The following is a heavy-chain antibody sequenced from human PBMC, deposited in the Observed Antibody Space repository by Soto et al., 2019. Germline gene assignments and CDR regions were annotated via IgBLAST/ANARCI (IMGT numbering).Heavy chain of an antibody. V-gene: IGHV1-18*04. CDR2: ISTHNGNT. D-gene: IGHD3-3*01. J-gene: IGHJ3*01. Sequence: ASVRVSCKASVFTSSGISWVRQAPGQRLEWMGWISTHNGNTIYAQKFQGRVIMTMDTSTTTVYMELRSLRPDDTAVYLCAREGILGLFDAYDLWGQGTMVTVS. CDR1: VFTSSG. CDR3: AREGILGLFDAYDL.